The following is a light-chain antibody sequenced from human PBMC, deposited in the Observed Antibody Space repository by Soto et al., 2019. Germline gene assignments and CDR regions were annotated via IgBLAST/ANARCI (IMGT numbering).Light chain of an antibody. V-gene: IGKV3-15*01. J-gene: IGKJ4*01. CDR2: DAT. CDR1: QSLSNN. Sequence: EIVLTQSPGTLSLSPGERATLSCRASQSLSNNIYLAWYQQEPGQAPRPIIYDATTRATGIPVRFSGSGSGTEFTLTISSLQSEDVGVYYCQQYDNWPPKTFGGGTKVDIK. CDR3: QQYDNWPPKT.